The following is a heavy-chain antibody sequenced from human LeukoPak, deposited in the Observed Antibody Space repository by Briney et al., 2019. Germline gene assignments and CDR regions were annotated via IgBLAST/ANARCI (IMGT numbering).Heavy chain of an antibody. CDR1: GGSISSYY. V-gene: IGHV4-59*01. D-gene: IGHD3-3*01. CDR3: ARSGIDFWSGYSQFDY. J-gene: IGHJ4*02. CDR2: IYYGGST. Sequence: PSETLSLTCTVSGGSISSYYWSWIRQPPGKGLEWIGYIYYGGSTNYNPSLKSRVTISVDTSKNQFSLKLSSVTAADTAVYYCARSGIDFWSGYSQFDYWGQGTLDTVSS.